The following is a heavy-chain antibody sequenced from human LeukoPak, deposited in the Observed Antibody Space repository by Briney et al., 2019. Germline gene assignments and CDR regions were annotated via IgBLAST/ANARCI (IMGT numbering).Heavy chain of an antibody. CDR2: IYYSGST. J-gene: IGHJ4*02. V-gene: IGHV4-31*11. CDR1: GVSISTGGYS. D-gene: IGHD2-15*01. CDR3: ARAIVVVVAAEYYFDY. Sequence: SETLSLTCAVSGVSISTGGYSWSWIRQHPGKGLEWIGYIYYSGSTYYNPSLKSRVTISVDTSKNQFSLKLSSVTAADTAVYYCARAIVVVVAAEYYFDYWGQGTLVTVSS.